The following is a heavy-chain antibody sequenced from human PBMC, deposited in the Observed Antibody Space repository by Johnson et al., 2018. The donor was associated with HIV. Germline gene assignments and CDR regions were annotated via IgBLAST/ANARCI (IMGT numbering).Heavy chain of an antibody. D-gene: IGHD6-6*01. CDR3: ASTRLGAFDI. Sequence: EVQLVESGGGLVQPGGSLRLSCAASGFTFSSYDMHWVRQAPGKGLEWVSVIYSGGSTFYADSVKGRFTISRDNSGNTLYLQMDSLRVEDTAVYYCASTRLGAFDIWGQGTMVTVSS. CDR2: IYSGGST. J-gene: IGHJ3*02. V-gene: IGHV3-66*01. CDR1: GFTFSSYD.